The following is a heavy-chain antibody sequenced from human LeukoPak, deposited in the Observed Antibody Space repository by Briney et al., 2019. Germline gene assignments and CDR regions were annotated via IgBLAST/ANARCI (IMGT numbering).Heavy chain of an antibody. J-gene: IGHJ4*02. CDR3: ARGEYYSDTSSYFDY. D-gene: IGHD3-22*01. V-gene: IGHV3-30*03. Sequence: GRSLRLSCAASGFTFSSYGMNWVRQAPGKGLEWVAVISYDGSNKYYADSVKGRFTISRDDSKNTLFVQMSSLRAEDTAVYYCARGEYYSDTSSYFDYWGQGTLVTVSS. CDR1: GFTFSSYG. CDR2: ISYDGSNK.